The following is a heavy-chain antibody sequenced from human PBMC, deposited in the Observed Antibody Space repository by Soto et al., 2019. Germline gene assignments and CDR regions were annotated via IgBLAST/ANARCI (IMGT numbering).Heavy chain of an antibody. CDR2: IYSGGST. J-gene: IGHJ3*02. D-gene: IGHD2-15*01. CDR1: GFTVSANG. Sequence: PGGSLRLSWAAYGFTVSANGMNWVRQAPGKGLEWVSVIYSGGSTYYADSVKDRFTISRDNSKNTLYLQMNTLRAEDTAVYYCARDRATLDGFDIWGQGTMVTVSS. V-gene: IGHV3-66*01. CDR3: ARDRATLDGFDI.